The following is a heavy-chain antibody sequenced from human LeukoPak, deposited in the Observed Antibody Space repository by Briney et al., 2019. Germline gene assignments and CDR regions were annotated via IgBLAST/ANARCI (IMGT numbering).Heavy chain of an antibody. J-gene: IGHJ3*02. CDR2: IKQDGSEK. Sequence: PGGSLRLSCAASGFTFSSYWTSWVRQAPGKGLEWVANIKQDGSEKYYVDSVKGRFTISRDNAKNSLYLQMNSLRAEDTAVYYCARGQVRRLRYCSGGSCLGGGAFDIWGQGTMVTVSS. CDR3: ARGQVRRLRYCSGGSCLGGGAFDI. V-gene: IGHV3-7*03. CDR1: GFTFSSYW. D-gene: IGHD2-15*01.